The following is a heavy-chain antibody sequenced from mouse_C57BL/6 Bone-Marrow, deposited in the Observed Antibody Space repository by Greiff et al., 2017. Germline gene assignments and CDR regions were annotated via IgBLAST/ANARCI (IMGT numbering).Heavy chain of an antibody. CDR2: IDPRSGNT. D-gene: IGHD1-1*02. V-gene: IGHV1-81*01. Sequence: QVQLQQSGAELARPGASVKLSCKASGYTFTSYGISWVKQRTGQGLEWIGEIDPRSGNTYYNEKFKGKATLTADKSSSTAYMELRRLTSEDSAVYFCARGVEFPYFDYWGQGTTLTVSS. CDR1: GYTFTSYG. CDR3: ARGVEFPYFDY. J-gene: IGHJ2*01.